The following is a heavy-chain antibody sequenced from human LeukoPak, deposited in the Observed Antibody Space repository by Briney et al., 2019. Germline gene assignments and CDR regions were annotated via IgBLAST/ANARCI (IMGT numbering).Heavy chain of an antibody. CDR1: GGSISSYY. V-gene: IGHV4-59*12. CDR2: IYYTGNP. J-gene: IGHJ4*02. Sequence: SETLSLTCTVSGGSISSYYWSWIRQPPGKGLEWIGYIYYTGNPNYNPSLKSRVTISVDTSKNQFSLKLSSVTAADTAVYYCARGRITIFGVVIGCFDYWGQGTLVTVSS. CDR3: ARGRITIFGVVIGCFDY. D-gene: IGHD3-3*01.